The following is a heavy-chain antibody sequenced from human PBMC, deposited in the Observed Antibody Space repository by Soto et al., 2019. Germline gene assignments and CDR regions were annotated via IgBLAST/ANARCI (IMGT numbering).Heavy chain of an antibody. CDR1: GFSLTTSGVG. V-gene: IGHV2-5*01. CDR2: IYWNDDK. CDR3: ARVPFYYLGRRVYVDY. J-gene: IGHJ4*02. Sequence: QITLKEAGPTLVKPTQPLTLTCTFSGFSLTTSGVGVGWIRQPPGKALEWLALIYWNDDKYYSPFMANRLTVTKDPSTNQVVFTMTNMDPVDTAPYYCARVPFYYLGRRVYVDYWGPGNLVTFSS. D-gene: IGHD3-22*01.